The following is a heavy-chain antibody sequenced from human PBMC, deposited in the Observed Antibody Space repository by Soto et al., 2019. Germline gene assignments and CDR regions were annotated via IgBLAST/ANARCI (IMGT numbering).Heavy chain of an antibody. Sequence: GGSLRLSCAASGFTFDDYAMHWVRQAPGKGLEWVSGISWNSGSIGYADSVKGRFTISRDNAKNSLYLQMNSLRAEDTALYYCAKGYSSYSSSWYAYGDYAEYYFDYWGQGTLVTVSS. CDR2: ISWNSGSI. J-gene: IGHJ4*02. V-gene: IGHV3-9*01. CDR3: AKGYSSYSSSWYAYGDYAEYYFDY. CDR1: GFTFDDYA. D-gene: IGHD6-13*01.